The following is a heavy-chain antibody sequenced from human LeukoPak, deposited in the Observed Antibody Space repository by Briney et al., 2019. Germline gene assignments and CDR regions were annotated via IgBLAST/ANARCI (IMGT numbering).Heavy chain of an antibody. CDR1: GFTFSSYG. CDR3: AKDSGEQWLLYYFDY. V-gene: IGHV3-30*18. Sequence: GGSLRLSRAASGFTFSSYGMHWVRQAPGKGLEWVAVISYDGSNKYYADSVKGRFTISRDNSKNTLYLQMNSLRAEDTAVYYCAKDSGEQWLLYYFDYWGQGTLVTVSS. J-gene: IGHJ4*02. D-gene: IGHD6-19*01. CDR2: ISYDGSNK.